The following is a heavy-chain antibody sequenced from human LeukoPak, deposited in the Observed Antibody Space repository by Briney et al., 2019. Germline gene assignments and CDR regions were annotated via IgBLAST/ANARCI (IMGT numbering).Heavy chain of an antibody. CDR2: IYYSGST. Sequence: SETLSLTCTVSGGSISSYCWSWIRQPPGKGLEWIGYIYYSGSTNYNPSLKSRVTISVDTSKNQFSLKLSSVTAADTAVYYCARDYSSGWAFDIWGQGTMVTVSS. CDR1: GGSISSYC. CDR3: ARDYSSGWAFDI. V-gene: IGHV4-59*01. D-gene: IGHD6-19*01. J-gene: IGHJ3*02.